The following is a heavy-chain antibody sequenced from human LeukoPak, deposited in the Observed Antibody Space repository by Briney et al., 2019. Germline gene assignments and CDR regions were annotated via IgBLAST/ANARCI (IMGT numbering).Heavy chain of an antibody. D-gene: IGHD3-10*01. CDR2: IYNSGST. J-gene: IGHJ4*02. CDR3: ARGGEWFEELLGGTTFDY. Sequence: SETLSLTCTVSGGSISSSSYYWGWIRQPPGKGLEWIGSIYNSGSTYYNPSLKNRVTISVDTSKNQFSLKLSSVTAADTAVYYCARGGEWFEELLGGTTFDYWGQGTLVTVSS. V-gene: IGHV4-39*01. CDR1: GGSISSSSYY.